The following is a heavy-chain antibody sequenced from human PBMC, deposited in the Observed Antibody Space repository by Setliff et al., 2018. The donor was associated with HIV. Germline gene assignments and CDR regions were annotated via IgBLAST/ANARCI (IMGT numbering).Heavy chain of an antibody. CDR3: ATLLYDSGGYQEYFDF. V-gene: IGHV3-74*03. J-gene: IGHJ4*02. Sequence: GGSLRLSCAASGFSFSSYWMHWVRQAPGKGLVWVSRINGDGNSTTYADSVKGRFTISRDNAKSTLYLQMNSLRAEDTAVYYCATLLYDSGGYQEYFDFWAREPWSPSPQ. CDR2: INGDGNST. CDR1: GFSFSSYW. D-gene: IGHD3-22*01.